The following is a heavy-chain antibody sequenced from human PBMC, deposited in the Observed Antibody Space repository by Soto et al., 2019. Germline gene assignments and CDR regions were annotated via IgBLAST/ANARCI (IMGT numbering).Heavy chain of an antibody. D-gene: IGHD3-10*01. Sequence: GGSLRLSCAASGFTFSGSAMHWVRQAYGKGLEWVGRIRSKANSYATAYAASVKGRFTISRDDSKNTAYLQMNSLKTEDTAVYYCTRQKWFGESVDYWGQGTLVTVSS. CDR1: GFTFSGSA. V-gene: IGHV3-73*01. J-gene: IGHJ4*02. CDR2: IRSKANSYAT. CDR3: TRQKWFGESVDY.